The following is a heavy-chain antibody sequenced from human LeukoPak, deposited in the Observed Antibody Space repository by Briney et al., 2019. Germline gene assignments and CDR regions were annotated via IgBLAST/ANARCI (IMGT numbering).Heavy chain of an antibody. J-gene: IGHJ4*02. V-gene: IGHV1-2*02. D-gene: IGHD3-22*01. CDR2: INPNSGGT. CDR3: ARGGPPLTYYYDRSGYGN. Sequence: ASVKVSCKASGYTFTGYYMHWVRQAPGQGLEWMGWINPNSGGTNYAQKFQGRVTMTRDTSISTAYMELSRLRSDDTAVYYCARGGPPLTYYYDRSGYGNWGQGTLVTVSS. CDR1: GYTFTGYY.